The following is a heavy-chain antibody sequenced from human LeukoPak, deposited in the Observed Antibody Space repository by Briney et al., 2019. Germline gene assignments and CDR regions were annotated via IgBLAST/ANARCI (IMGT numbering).Heavy chain of an antibody. CDR1: GFTFSSYE. Sequence: GGSLRLSCAASGFTFSSYEMNWVRQAPGKGLEWVSYISSSSSTIYYADSVKGRFTISRDNAKNSLYLQMNSLRAEDTAVYYCARGVVDTAMVFDYWGQGTLVTVSS. V-gene: IGHV3-48*01. J-gene: IGHJ4*02. CDR2: ISSSSSTI. CDR3: ARGVVDTAMVFDY. D-gene: IGHD5-18*01.